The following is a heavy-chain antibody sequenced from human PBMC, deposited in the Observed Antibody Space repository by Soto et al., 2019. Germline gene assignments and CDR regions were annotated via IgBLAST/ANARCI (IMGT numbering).Heavy chain of an antibody. V-gene: IGHV1-2*02. CDR2: INPNSGDT. D-gene: IGHD3-22*01. CDR3: ARVHTYYYDSGSFEY. CDR1: GYTFTGYY. J-gene: IGHJ4*02. Sequence: ASVKISCKASGYTFTGYYMHRVRQAPGQGLEWMGWINPNSGDTNYAQKFQGRVTMTRDTSISTAYMDLSRLRSDDTAVYYCARVHTYYYDSGSFEYWGEGTLVTVSS.